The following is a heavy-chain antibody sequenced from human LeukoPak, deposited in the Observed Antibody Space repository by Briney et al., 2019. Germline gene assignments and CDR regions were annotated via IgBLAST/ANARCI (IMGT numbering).Heavy chain of an antibody. J-gene: IGHJ4*02. CDR2: INHSRST. D-gene: IGHD3-16*02. Sequence: KPSETLSLTCAVYGGSFSGYYWSWIRQPPGKGLEWIGEINHSRSTNYNPSLKSRVTISVDTSKNQFSLKLSSVTAADTAVYYCARRYDYVWGSYRYKGSYFDYWGQGTLVTVSS. V-gene: IGHV4-34*01. CDR3: ARRYDYVWGSYRYKGSYFDY. CDR1: GGSFSGYY.